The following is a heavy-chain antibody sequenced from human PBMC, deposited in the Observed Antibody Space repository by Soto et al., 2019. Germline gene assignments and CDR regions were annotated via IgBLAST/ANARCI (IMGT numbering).Heavy chain of an antibody. CDR1: GFTFSSYG. Sequence: GGSLRLSCVASGFTFSSYGMHWVRQAPGKGLEWVAVIWYDGSNKYYADSVKGRFTISRDNSKNTLYLQMNSLRAEDTAVYYCARIRGYSPKYYYYGMDVWGQGTTVTVSS. J-gene: IGHJ6*02. V-gene: IGHV3-33*01. CDR3: ARIRGYSPKYYYYGMDV. D-gene: IGHD5-18*01. CDR2: IWYDGSNK.